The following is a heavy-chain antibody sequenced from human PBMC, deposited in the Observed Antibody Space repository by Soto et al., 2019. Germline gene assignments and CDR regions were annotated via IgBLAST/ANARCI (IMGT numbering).Heavy chain of an antibody. J-gene: IGHJ4*02. CDR3: AREYYGLLTGYYTDC. CDR1: GFPFSSYW. CDR2: ISGDGVTT. V-gene: IGHV3-74*01. Sequence: EVQLVESGGDLVQRGGSLRLSCAASGFPFSSYWMHWVRHTPGKGLDWVARISGDGVTTYYADSVTGRFTVSRDNAKNPLSLQISGLRAEDTAVYYCAREYYGLLTGYYTDCWGQGTLVSVSS. D-gene: IGHD3-9*01.